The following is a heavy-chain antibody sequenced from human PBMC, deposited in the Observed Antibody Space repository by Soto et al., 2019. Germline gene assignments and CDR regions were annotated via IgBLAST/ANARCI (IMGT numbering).Heavy chain of an antibody. D-gene: IGHD3-16*01. CDR1: GYTFTSYY. V-gene: IGHV1-46*01. CDR2: INPSGGST. CDR3: ARYDYVWWGSMGDDY. Sequence: QVQLVQSGAEVKKPGASVKVSCKASGYTFTSYYMHWVRQAPGQGLEWMGIINPSGGSTSYAQKFQGSVTMTRDTATSTVYMELSSLRSEDTAVYYCARYDYVWWGSMGDDYWGQGTLVTVSS. J-gene: IGHJ4*02.